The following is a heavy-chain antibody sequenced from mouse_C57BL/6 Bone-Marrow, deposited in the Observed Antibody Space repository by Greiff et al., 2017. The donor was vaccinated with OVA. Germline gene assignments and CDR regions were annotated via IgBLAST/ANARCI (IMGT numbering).Heavy chain of an antibody. Sequence: VQLQQPGAELVKPGASVKLSCKASGYTFTSYWMHWVKQRPVQGLEWIGMIHPNSGSTNYNEKFKSKATLTVDKSSSTAYMQLSSLTSEDSAVYYCTREWLSAWFAYWGKGTLVTVSA. D-gene: IGHD1-3*01. CDR3: TREWLSAWFAY. CDR2: IHPNSGST. CDR1: GYTFTSYW. V-gene: IGHV1-64*01. J-gene: IGHJ3*01.